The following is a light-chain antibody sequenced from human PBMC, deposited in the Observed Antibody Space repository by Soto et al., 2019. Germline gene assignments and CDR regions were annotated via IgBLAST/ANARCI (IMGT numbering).Light chain of an antibody. Sequence: ASQMTQSPSSLSASVGDRVTITCRASQGIRNDLGWYQQKPGKAPKLLISAASSLQSGVPSRFSGSGSGTDFTLTISSLQHEDFETYYCQQTYSTPRTLGQGTKVDIK. CDR2: AAS. J-gene: IGKJ1*01. CDR3: QQTYSTPRT. V-gene: IGKV1-6*01. CDR1: QGIRND.